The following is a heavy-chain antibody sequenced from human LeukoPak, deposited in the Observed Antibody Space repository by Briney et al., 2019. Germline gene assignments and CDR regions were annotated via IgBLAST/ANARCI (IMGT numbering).Heavy chain of an antibody. J-gene: IGHJ4*02. CDR2: IIPIFGTA. CDR1: GGTFSSYA. Sequence: SVKVSCKASGGTFSSYAISWVRQAPGQGLEWMGRIIPIFGTANYAQKFQGRVTITTDESTSTAYMELSSLRSEDTAVYYYARESYSSSWYSDYWGQGTLVTVSS. V-gene: IGHV1-69*05. CDR3: ARESYSSSWYSDY. D-gene: IGHD6-13*01.